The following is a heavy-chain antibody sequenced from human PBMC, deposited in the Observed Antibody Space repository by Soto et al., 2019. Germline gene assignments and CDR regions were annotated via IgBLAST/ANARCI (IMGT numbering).Heavy chain of an antibody. CDR2: ISPYNDNT. J-gene: IGHJ6*03. CDR1: GYTFTPYG. D-gene: IGHD6-6*01. V-gene: IGHV1-18*01. Sequence: QVQLVQSGAEVKKPGASVKVSCKASGYTFTPYGISWVRQAPGQRLEWMGWISPYNDNTDYAQNFQGRVTMTTDTSTSTAYMELRSLRSDDTAVYYCAIVRRQLVDMDVWGKGTTVTVSS. CDR3: AIVRRQLVDMDV.